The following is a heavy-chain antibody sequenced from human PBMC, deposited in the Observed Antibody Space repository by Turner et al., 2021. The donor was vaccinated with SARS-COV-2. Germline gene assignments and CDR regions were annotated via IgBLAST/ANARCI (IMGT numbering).Heavy chain of an antibody. CDR2: VFYSGST. Sequence: QLPLPESGSGMVTPSETLFLTCTVSSGSISSRAYYWGWIRQPPGKGLEWIGSVFYSGSTYYSPSLKSRITISVDTYKNQFFLNLSSGTAADTAVYYCARQVSMLVLFLAPFDSWGQGTLVTVSS. CDR1: SGSISSRAYY. J-gene: IGHJ4*02. D-gene: IGHD3-10*02. CDR3: ARQVSMLVLFLAPFDS. V-gene: IGHV4-39*01.